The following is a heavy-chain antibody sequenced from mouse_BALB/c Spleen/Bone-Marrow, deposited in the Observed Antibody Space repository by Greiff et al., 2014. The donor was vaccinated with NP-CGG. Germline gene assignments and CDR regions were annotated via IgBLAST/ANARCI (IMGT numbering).Heavy chain of an antibody. D-gene: IGHD1-3*01. V-gene: IGHV3-2*02. CDR3: ASNYYFDY. J-gene: IGHJ2*01. Sequence: ESGPGLVEPSQSLSLTCTVTGYSITSDYAWNWIRQSPGNKLEWMGYISYSGSTSYNPSLKSRISITRDTSKNQFFLQLNSVTTEDTATYYCASNYYFDYWGQGTTLTVSS. CDR2: ISYSGST. CDR1: GYSITSDYA.